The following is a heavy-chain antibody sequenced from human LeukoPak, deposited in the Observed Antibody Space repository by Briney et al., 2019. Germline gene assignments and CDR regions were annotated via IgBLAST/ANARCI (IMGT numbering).Heavy chain of an antibody. CDR2: INPNSGGT. CDR1: GYTFTGYY. Sequence: ASVKVSCKASGYTFTGYYMHWVRQAPGQGLEWMGWINPNSGGTNYAQKFQGWVTMTRDTSISTAYMELSRLRSDDTAVYYCARGLGGAVAGTGVFDYWGQRTLVTVSS. CDR3: ARGLGGAVAGTGVFDY. J-gene: IGHJ4*02. V-gene: IGHV1-2*04. D-gene: IGHD6-19*01.